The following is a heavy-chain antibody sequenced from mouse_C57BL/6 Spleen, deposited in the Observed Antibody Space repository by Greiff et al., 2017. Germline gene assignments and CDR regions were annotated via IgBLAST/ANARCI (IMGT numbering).Heavy chain of an antibody. Sequence: EVHLVESGGGLVKPGGSLKLSCAASGFTFSDYGMHWVRQAPETGLEWVAYISSGSSTIYYADTVKGRFTISRDNAKNTLFLQMTSLWSEDTAMYYCARPDFYGNYQGAWFAYWGQGTLVTVSA. J-gene: IGHJ3*01. D-gene: IGHD2-1*01. V-gene: IGHV5-17*01. CDR3: ARPDFYGNYQGAWFAY. CDR2: ISSGSSTI. CDR1: GFTFSDYG.